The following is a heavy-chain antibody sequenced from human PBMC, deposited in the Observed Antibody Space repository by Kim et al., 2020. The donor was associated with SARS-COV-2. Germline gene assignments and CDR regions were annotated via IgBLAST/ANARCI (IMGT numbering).Heavy chain of an antibody. D-gene: IGHD4-17*01. Sequence: ASVKVSCKASGYTLTDYFIHWVRQAPGQGLEWMGRINPHSGGTNYAQKFQGRVTMTGDTSISTAYMELSSLSSDATAVYYCARGSPVTTNWFDSWGQGTLVTVSS. J-gene: IGHJ5*01. V-gene: IGHV1-2*06. CDR3: ARGSPVTTNWFDS. CDR2: INPHSGGT. CDR1: GYTLTDYF.